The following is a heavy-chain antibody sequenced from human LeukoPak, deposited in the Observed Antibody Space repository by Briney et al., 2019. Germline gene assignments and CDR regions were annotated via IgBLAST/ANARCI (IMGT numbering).Heavy chain of an antibody. CDR3: ARVAAADGWNGMDV. D-gene: IGHD6-13*01. CDR2: MNPNSGNT. CDR1: GYTFTSYD. Sequence: GASVKVSCKASGYTFTSYDINWVRQATGQGLEWMGWMNPNSGNTGYAQKFQGRVTMTRNTSISTAYMELSSLRSEDTAVYYCARVAAADGWNGMDVWGQGTTVTVSS. J-gene: IGHJ6*02. V-gene: IGHV1-8*01.